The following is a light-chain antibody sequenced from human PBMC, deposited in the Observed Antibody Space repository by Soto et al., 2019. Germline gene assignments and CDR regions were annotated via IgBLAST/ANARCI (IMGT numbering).Light chain of an antibody. Sequence: EIVMTQSPPTLSLSPGERDTLSCRASQNIKSNLAWYQQKPGQSPRLLIYSASTRATGIPARFSGSGSGTEFTLTISSLQSEDFAVYYCHQNNNWPRTFGQGTKVEIK. CDR1: QNIKSN. CDR3: HQNNNWPRT. CDR2: SAS. V-gene: IGKV3-15*01. J-gene: IGKJ1*01.